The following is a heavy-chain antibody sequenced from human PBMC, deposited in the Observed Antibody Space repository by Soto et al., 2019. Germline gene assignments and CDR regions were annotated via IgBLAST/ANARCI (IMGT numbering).Heavy chain of an antibody. CDR2: INPSGGDT. D-gene: IGHD6-25*01. CDR1: GYTFTSHY. Sequence: GASVKVSCKASGYTFTSHYMNWVRQAPGQGPEWMGVINPSGGDTRYAQKFQGRVTMTRDTSTNTVYMDLISLRSEDTAVYYCARDPGGSSDVPPNLFDYWGQGTLVTVSS. J-gene: IGHJ4*02. V-gene: IGHV1-46*01. CDR3: ARDPGGSSDVPPNLFDY.